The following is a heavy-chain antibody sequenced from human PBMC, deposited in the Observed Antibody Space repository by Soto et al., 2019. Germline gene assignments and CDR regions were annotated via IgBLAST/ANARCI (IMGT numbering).Heavy chain of an antibody. CDR2: TRIRGDST. V-gene: IGHV3-23*01. D-gene: IGHD1-1*01. Sequence: EVQMLESGGGLVQPGGSLRLSCAVSGFTFSNYAMSWVRQAPGKGLEWVSATRIRGDSTYYADSVKGRFTISRDNSKNTLYLQMNSLRAEDTAIYYCALPREKWNAALFDYGGQGALVTVSS. CDR3: ALPREKWNAALFDY. CDR1: GFTFSNYA. J-gene: IGHJ4*02.